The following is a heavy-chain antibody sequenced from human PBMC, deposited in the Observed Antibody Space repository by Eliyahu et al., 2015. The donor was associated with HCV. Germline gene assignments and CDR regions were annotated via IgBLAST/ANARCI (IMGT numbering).Heavy chain of an antibody. V-gene: IGHV4-61*02. J-gene: IGHJ6*03. Sequence: QVQLQESGPGLVKPSQTLSLTCTVSGGSISSGVYYWYWIRQPAGKGLEWIGRIFTSGGTSYNPSLKSRVTISIDTSRNQFSLELSSATAADTAVYYCVRGGYFYMDVWGRGTTVTVSS. CDR2: IFTSGGT. D-gene: IGHD3-10*01. CDR1: GGSISSGVYY. CDR3: VRGGYFYMDV.